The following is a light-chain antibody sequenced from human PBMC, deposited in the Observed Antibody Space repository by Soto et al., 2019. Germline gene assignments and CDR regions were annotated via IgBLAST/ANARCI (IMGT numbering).Light chain of an antibody. CDR3: QQYNKWPYT. Sequence: EMVMTQSPATLSVSPGERATLSCRASQSVSSNLAWYQKKPGQAPRLLIYAASTRATGIPARFSGSGSGTEFTLTISSLQSEDFAVYYCQQYNKWPYTFGQGTKLEIK. CDR1: QSVSSN. J-gene: IGKJ2*01. CDR2: AAS. V-gene: IGKV3-15*01.